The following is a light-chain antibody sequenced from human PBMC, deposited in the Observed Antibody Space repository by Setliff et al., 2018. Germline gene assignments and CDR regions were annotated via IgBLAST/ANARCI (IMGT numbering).Light chain of an antibody. CDR3: TSYAGSNNYV. V-gene: IGLV2-8*01. CDR2: EVT. J-gene: IGLJ1*01. CDR1: SSDVGGYKY. Sequence: QSVLTQPPSASGSPGQSVTISCTGTSSDVGGYKYVSWFQQHPGKAPKLMIYEVTKRPSGVPDRFSGSKSGNTASLTVSVLQAEDEADYYCTSYAGSNNYVCGTGTKVTVL.